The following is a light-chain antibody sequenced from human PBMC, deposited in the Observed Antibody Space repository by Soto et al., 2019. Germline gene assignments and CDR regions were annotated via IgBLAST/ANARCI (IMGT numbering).Light chain of an antibody. Sequence: QSALTQPRSVSGSPGQSVTISCTGTNSDVGGYNYVSWYQQHPGKAPKLMIYDVNKRPSGVPDRFSGSKSGNTASLTISGLQAEDEADYSCCSYAGTFTLVFGGGTKLTVL. CDR3: CSYAGTFTLV. J-gene: IGLJ2*01. CDR2: DVN. CDR1: NSDVGGYNY. V-gene: IGLV2-11*01.